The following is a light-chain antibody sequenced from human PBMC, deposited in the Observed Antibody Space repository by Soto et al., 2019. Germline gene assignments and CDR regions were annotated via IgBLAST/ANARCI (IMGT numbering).Light chain of an antibody. J-gene: IGKJ1*01. CDR1: QSIFHNSDKRDH. Sequence: DIVMTQSPDSLAVSLGERATITCRSSQSIFHNSDKRDHLAWYQQNPGQSPRLLIYWASTRGSGVPDRFSGSGTGTDFSLTINSLQAEDVAVYYCQEYRYRKAFGQGTKVEIK. V-gene: IGKV4-1*01. CDR2: WAS. CDR3: QEYRYRKA.